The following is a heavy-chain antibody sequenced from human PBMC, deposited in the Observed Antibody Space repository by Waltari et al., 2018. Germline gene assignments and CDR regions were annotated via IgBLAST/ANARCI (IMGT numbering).Heavy chain of an antibody. CDR2: IKEDGTEE. CDR1: GFTFVNYW. V-gene: IGHV3-7*04. Sequence: EVQLVESGGGLVQPGGSLRLSCTASGFTFVNYWISWVRQAPGKGLQWVAYIKEDGTEESYLDSLKGRFTISRDDAKNSLHLQMNSLRVEDTAIYYCARVSKGIHFDYWGQGTLVTVSS. J-gene: IGHJ4*02. CDR3: ARVSKGIHFDY.